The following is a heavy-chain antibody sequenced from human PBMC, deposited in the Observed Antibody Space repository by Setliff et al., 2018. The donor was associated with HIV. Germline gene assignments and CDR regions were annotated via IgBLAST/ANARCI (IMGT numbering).Heavy chain of an antibody. Sequence: GGSLRLSCAASGFTFSSYSMNWVRQAPGKGLEWVSYISSSSSTIYYADSVKGRFTISRDNAKNSLYLQMNSLRAEDTAVYYCARDSHHVAPPPEDAFDIWGQGTMVTVSS. CDR2: ISSSSSTI. J-gene: IGHJ3*02. V-gene: IGHV3-48*01. CDR3: ARDSHHVAPPPEDAFDI. CDR1: GFTFSSYS. D-gene: IGHD2-15*01.